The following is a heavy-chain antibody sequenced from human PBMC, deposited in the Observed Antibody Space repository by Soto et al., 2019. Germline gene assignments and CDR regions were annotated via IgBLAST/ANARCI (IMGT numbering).Heavy chain of an antibody. J-gene: IGHJ5*02. CDR1: GYTFTSYG. CDR3: ARATAYYDILTGYQNWLDP. Sequence: ASVKVSCKASGYTFTSYGISWVRQAPGQGLEWMGWISAYNGNTNYAQKLQGRVTMTTDTSTSTAYMELRSLRSDDTAVYYCARATAYYDILTGYQNWLDPWGQGTLVTVSS. CDR2: ISAYNGNT. V-gene: IGHV1-18*04. D-gene: IGHD3-9*01.